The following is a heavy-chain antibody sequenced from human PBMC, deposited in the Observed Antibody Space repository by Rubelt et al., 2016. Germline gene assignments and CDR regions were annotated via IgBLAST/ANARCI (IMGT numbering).Heavy chain of an antibody. Sequence: EVQLVESGGGLVKPGGSLRLSCAASGFTFSSYSMNWVRQAPGKGLEWVSAISGSGGSTYYADSVKGRFTISRDNSKNTLYLQMNSLRAEDTAVYYCAKDIGITIFGVVIQWGQGTLVTVSS. CDR3: AKDIGITIFGVVIQ. D-gene: IGHD3-3*01. J-gene: IGHJ4*02. CDR2: ISGSGGST. CDR1: GFTFSSYS. V-gene: IGHV3-23*04.